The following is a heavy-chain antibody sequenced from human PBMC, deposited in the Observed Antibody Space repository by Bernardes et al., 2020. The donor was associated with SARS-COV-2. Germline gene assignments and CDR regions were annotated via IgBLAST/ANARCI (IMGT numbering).Heavy chain of an antibody. CDR2: INHSGST. CDR3: ARGEVCVSGSYYRRYYYYYYMDV. Sequence: SETLSLTCAVYGGSFSGYYWSWIRQPPGKGLEWIGEINHSGSTNYNPSLKSRVTISVDTSKNQFSLKLSSVTAADTAVYYCARGEVCVSGSYYRRYYYYYYMDVWGKGTTVTVSS. CDR1: GGSFSGYY. V-gene: IGHV4-34*01. J-gene: IGHJ6*03. D-gene: IGHD3-10*01.